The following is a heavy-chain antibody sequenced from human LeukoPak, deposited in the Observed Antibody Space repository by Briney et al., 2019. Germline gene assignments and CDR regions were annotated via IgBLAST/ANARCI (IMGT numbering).Heavy chain of an antibody. V-gene: IGHV3-33*01. D-gene: IGHD2-2*01. CDR3: ARVNCRSSSCYLASYFFDS. J-gene: IGHJ5*01. CDR2: IWYGGNNK. CDR1: GFTFSKYG. Sequence: GRSLRLSCAASGFTFSKYGMHWVRQAPGKGLEWVAVIWYGGNNKDYADSVKGRFSISRDNSKNTLSLQMNSLRVEDTAMYYCARVNCRSSSCYLASYFFDSWGQGTLVTVSS.